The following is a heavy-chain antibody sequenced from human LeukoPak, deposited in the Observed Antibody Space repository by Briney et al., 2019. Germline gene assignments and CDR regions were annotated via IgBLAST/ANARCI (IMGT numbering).Heavy chain of an antibody. CDR2: INHSGST. J-gene: IGHJ5*02. CDR3: ARGRRTMVRVNWFDP. CDR1: GGSISSGGYY. V-gene: IGHV4-31*03. D-gene: IGHD3-10*01. Sequence: SQTLSLTCTVSGGSISSGGYYWSWIRQHPGKGLEWIGEINHSGSTNYNPSLKSRVTISVDTSKNQFSLKLSSVTAADTAVYYCARGRRTMVRVNWFDPWGQGTLVTVSS.